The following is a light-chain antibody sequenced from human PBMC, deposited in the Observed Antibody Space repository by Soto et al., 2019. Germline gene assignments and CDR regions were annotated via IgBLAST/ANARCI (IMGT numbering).Light chain of an antibody. V-gene: IGKV3-20*01. CDR1: QSVGYH. CDR3: QQYGSSPFT. Sequence: EIVLTQSPATLSLSPGERATLSCRASQSVGYHLAWYQQKPGQAPRLLIYGASSRATGIPDRFSGSGSGTDFTLTISRLEPEDFAVYYCQQYGSSPFTFGPGTKVDIK. J-gene: IGKJ3*01. CDR2: GAS.